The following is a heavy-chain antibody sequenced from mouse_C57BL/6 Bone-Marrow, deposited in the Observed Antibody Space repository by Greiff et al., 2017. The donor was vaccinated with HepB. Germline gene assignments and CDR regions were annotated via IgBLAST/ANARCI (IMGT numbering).Heavy chain of an antibody. CDR2: ISSGSSTI. CDR1: GFTFSDYG. CDR3: AIILFYAMDY. Sequence: EVKLMESGGGLVKPGGSLKLSCAASGFTFSDYGMHWVRQAPEKGLEWVAYISSGSSTIYYADTVKGRFTISRDNAKNTLFLQMTSLRSEDTAMYYCAIILFYAMDYWGQGTSVTVSS. V-gene: IGHV5-17*01. J-gene: IGHJ4*01.